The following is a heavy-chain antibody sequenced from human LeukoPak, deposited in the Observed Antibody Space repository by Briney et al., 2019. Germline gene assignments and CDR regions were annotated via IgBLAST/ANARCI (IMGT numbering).Heavy chain of an antibody. CDR1: GGSVSSYY. J-gene: IGHJ2*01. Sequence: SETLSLTCTVSGGSVSSYYWSWIRQPPGKGLEWIGYIYYSGSTNYNPSLKSRVTISVDTSKNQFSLKLSSVTAADTAVYYCARNYYDSSGYYRYWYFDLWGRGTLVTVSS. V-gene: IGHV4-59*02. D-gene: IGHD3-22*01. CDR3: ARNYYDSSGYYRYWYFDL. CDR2: IYYSGST.